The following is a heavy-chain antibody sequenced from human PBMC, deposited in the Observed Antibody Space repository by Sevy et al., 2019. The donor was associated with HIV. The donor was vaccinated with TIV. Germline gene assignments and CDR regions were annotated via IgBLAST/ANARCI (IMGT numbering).Heavy chain of an antibody. Sequence: SETLSLTCTVSGGSISSYYWSWIRQPPGKGLEWFGYINYSGSTNYNPSLKSRVTISVDTSKSQFSLKLSSVTAADTAVYYCARGDVAAAGSVDYWGQGTLVTVSS. CDR3: ARGDVAAAGSVDY. V-gene: IGHV4-59*01. CDR1: GGSISSYY. J-gene: IGHJ4*02. CDR2: INYSGST. D-gene: IGHD6-13*01.